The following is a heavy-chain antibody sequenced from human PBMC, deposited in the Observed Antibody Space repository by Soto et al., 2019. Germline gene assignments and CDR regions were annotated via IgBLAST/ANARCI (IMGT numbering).Heavy chain of an antibody. J-gene: IGHJ6*02. CDR2: IYYSGTT. CDR1: GGSVSSGSHY. CDR3: ARGIEGWYQGRYYYGMDV. D-gene: IGHD6-19*01. V-gene: IGHV4-61*01. Sequence: PSETLPLTCTVSGGSVSSGSHYWSWIRQPPGKGLEWIGYIYYSGTTNYNPSLKSRVTISVDTSKNQFSLKLSSVTAADTAVYYCARGIEGWYQGRYYYGMDVWGQGTTVTVSS.